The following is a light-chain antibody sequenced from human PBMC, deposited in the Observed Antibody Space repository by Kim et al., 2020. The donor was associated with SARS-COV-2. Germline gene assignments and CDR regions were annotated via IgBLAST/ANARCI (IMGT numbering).Light chain of an antibody. CDR3: QQANSFPIT. V-gene: IGKV1-12*01. CDR2: AAS. J-gene: IGKJ5*01. Sequence: ASVGDRVTITCRASQGIRSKLAWYQQKPGKAPKLLIYAASSLQSGVSSRFSGSGSGTDFTLTISSLQPEDFATYYCQQANSFPITFGQGTRLEIK. CDR1: QGIRSK.